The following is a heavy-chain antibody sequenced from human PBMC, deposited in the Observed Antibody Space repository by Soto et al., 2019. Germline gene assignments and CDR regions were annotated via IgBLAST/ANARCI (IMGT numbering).Heavy chain of an antibody. CDR3: AKFLHPYSSSSRGSYYYYGMDV. J-gene: IGHJ6*02. CDR1: GFTFSSYA. D-gene: IGHD6-6*01. CDR2: ISGSGGST. V-gene: IGHV3-23*01. Sequence: GGSLRLSCAASGFTFSSYAMSWVRQAPGKGLEWVSAISGSGGSTYYADSVKDRFIISRDNSKNTLYLQMNSLRAEDTAVYYCAKFLHPYSSSSRGSYYYYGMDVWGQGTTVTVSS.